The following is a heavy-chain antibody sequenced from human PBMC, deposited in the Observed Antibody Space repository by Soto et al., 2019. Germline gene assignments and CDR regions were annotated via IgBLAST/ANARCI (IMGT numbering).Heavy chain of an antibody. V-gene: IGHV1-18*04. CDR1: DYTFTNYG. D-gene: IGHD1-7*01. Sequence: QFQLVQSGTEVKTPEASVKNSFHASDYTFTNYGINWVRQAPVQGLEWMAWISAYNGKTHHAPFVQDRVTMTTDTSTRTAYMELTSLRSDDTVVYYCARGGWNYGHGPFDLCGQGTMVTVSS. CDR2: ISAYNGKT. J-gene: IGHJ3*01. CDR3: ARGGWNYGHGPFDL.